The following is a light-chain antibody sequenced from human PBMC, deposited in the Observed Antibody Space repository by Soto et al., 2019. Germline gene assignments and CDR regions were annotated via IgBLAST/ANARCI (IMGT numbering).Light chain of an antibody. J-gene: IGKJ1*01. CDR1: QSISSY. CDR3: QQSYSTPRT. V-gene: IGKV1-39*01. Sequence: DIQMTQSPSSLSASVGDRVTITCRASQSISSYLNWYQQKPGKAPMLLIYAASSLQSGVPSRFSGSGSGTYFTLTISSLQPEDFATYYCQQSYSTPRTFGQGTTLEIK. CDR2: AAS.